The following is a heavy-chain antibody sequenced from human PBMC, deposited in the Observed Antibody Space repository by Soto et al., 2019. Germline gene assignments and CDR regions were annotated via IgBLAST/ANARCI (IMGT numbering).Heavy chain of an antibody. V-gene: IGHV4-59*08. Sequence: QVQLHEPGPGLVKPSETLSLTCTVSDVSTSNFFWKWFRQPPGKGLEWIGNIHSSGTTNYNPSLESRVPLSLDTSTSQCSLKMTSVTAADTAVYYCARGSGWLTDYWGQGSQVTVST. D-gene: IGHD6-19*01. J-gene: IGHJ4*02. CDR2: IHSSGTT. CDR3: ARGSGWLTDY. CDR1: DVSTSNFF.